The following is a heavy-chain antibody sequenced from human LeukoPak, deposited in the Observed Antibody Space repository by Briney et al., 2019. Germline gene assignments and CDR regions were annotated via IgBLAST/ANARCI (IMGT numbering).Heavy chain of an antibody. V-gene: IGHV3-23*01. J-gene: IGHJ4*02. Sequence: GRSLRLSCAASGFTFSSYAMSWVRQAPGKGLEWVSAISGSGGSTYYADSVKGRFTISRDNSKNTLYLQMNSLRAEDTAVYYCAKNIAVAGTGYFDYWGQGTLVTVSS. CDR3: AKNIAVAGTGYFDY. CDR2: ISGSGGST. D-gene: IGHD6-19*01. CDR1: GFTFSSYA.